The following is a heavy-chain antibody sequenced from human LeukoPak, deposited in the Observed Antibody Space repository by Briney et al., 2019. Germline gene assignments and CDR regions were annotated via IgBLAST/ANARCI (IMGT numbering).Heavy chain of an antibody. CDR1: GFDFSNYW. J-gene: IGHJ3*01. V-gene: IGHV3-7*03. CDR2: IKQDGSEK. D-gene: IGHD6-6*01. CDR3: ARSSYSSSSSV. Sequence: GGSLRLSCAASGFDFSNYWMYWVRQAPGKGLEWVANIKQDGSEKYYVDSVRGRFTISRDNAKNSLYLQINSLRAEDTAVYYCARSSYSSSSSVWGQGTMVTVSS.